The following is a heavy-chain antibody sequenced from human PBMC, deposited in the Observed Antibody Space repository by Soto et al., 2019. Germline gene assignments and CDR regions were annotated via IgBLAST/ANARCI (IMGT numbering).Heavy chain of an antibody. J-gene: IGHJ5*02. Sequence: ASVKVSCKASGYTFSGYYIHWVRQAPGQGLEWMGWINPNSGGTNYAQKFQGRVTMTRDTSISTAYMELSRLRSDDTAGYYCAPGGRIAARPNWFDPWGQGTLVTVSS. CDR2: INPNSGGT. V-gene: IGHV1-2*02. CDR1: GYTFSGYY. CDR3: APGGRIAARPNWFDP. D-gene: IGHD6-6*01.